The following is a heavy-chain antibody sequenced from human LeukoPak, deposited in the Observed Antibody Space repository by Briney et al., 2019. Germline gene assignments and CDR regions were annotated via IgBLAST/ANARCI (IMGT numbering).Heavy chain of an antibody. V-gene: IGHV4-34*01. D-gene: IGHD6-13*01. CDR1: GGPFSGYY. CDR3: ARGPGVWGYYYYMDV. J-gene: IGHJ6*03. CDR2: INHSGST. Sequence: SETLSLTCAVYGGPFSGYYWSWIRQPPGKGLEWIGEINHSGSTNYNPSLKSLVTISVDTSKNQFSLKLSSVTAADTAVYYCARGPGVWGYYYYMDVWGKGTTVTVSS.